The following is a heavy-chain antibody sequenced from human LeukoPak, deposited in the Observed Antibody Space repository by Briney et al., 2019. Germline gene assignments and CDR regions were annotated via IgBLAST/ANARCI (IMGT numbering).Heavy chain of an antibody. CDR1: GFTFSSDW. D-gene: IGHD1-26*01. CDR2: INPAGSST. CDR3: ARGVRGSYGTDL. V-gene: IGHV3-74*01. J-gene: IGHJ5*02. Sequence: GVSLRLSCAASGFTFSSDWMHWVRQAPGQGLVWVSRINPAGSSTNYADSVKGRFTISRDNAMNTLYLHLNSLRAEDTAVYYCARGVRGSYGTDLWGQGTLVTVSS.